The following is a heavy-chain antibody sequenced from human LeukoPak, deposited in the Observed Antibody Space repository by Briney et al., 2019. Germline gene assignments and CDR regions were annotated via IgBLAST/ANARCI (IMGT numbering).Heavy chain of an antibody. CDR3: ARGFCSGGSCYSLHYYYGMDV. D-gene: IGHD2-15*01. V-gene: IGHV4-30-4*01. CDR2: IYYSGST. Sequence: SETLSLTCTVSGGSISSGDYYWSWIRQPPGNGLEWIGYIYYSGSTYYNPSLKSRVTISVDTSKNQFSLKLSSVTAADTAVYYCARGFCSGGSCYSLHYYYGMDVWGKGTTVTVSS. CDR1: GGSISSGDYY. J-gene: IGHJ6*04.